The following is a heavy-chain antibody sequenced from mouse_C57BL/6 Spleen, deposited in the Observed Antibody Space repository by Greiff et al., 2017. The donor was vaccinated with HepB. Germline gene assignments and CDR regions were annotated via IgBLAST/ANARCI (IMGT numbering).Heavy chain of an antibody. CDR1: GYTFTDYY. V-gene: IGHV1-18*01. Sequence: EVQLQQSGPELVKPGASVKISCKASGYTFTDYYMDWVKQSPGKSLEWIGDINPNNGGTIYNQKFKGKATLTVDKSSSTAYMELRSLTSEDTAVYYCARGNTSRYFDYWGQGTTLTVSS. CDR3: ARGNTSRYFDY. CDR2: INPNNGGT. D-gene: IGHD6-1*01. J-gene: IGHJ2*01.